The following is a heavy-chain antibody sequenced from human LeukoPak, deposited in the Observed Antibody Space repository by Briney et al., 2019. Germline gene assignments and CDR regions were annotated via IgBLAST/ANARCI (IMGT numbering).Heavy chain of an antibody. J-gene: IGHJ6*03. CDR3: ARGVTGTTPLLYYYMDV. CDR2: IIPIFGTA. CDR1: GGTFSSYA. D-gene: IGHD1-7*01. Sequence: ASVKVSCKASGGTFSSYAISWVRQAPGQGLEWMGGIIPIFGTANYAQKFQGRVTITTDESTSTAYMELSSLRSEDTAVYYCARGVTGTTPLLYYYMDVWGKGTTVTVSS. V-gene: IGHV1-69*05.